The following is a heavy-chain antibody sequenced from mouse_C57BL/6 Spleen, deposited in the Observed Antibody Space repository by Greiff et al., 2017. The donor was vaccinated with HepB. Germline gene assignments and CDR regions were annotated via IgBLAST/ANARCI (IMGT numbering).Heavy chain of an antibody. CDR2: ISSGSSTI. CDR3: ARRIITTEGFDY. CDR1: GFTFSDYG. V-gene: IGHV5-17*01. J-gene: IGHJ2*01. D-gene: IGHD1-1*01. Sequence: EVMLVESGGGLVKPGGSLKLSCAASGFTFSDYGMHWVRQAPEKGLEWVAYISSGSSTIYYADTVKGRFTISRDNAKNTLFLQMTSLRSEDTAMYYCARRIITTEGFDYWGQGTTLTVSS.